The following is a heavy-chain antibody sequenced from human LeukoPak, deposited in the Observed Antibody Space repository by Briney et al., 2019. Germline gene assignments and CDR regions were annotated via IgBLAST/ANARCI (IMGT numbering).Heavy chain of an antibody. Sequence: SGTLSLIRAFSGGSISSSNWWSWARQPPGKGLEWIGEIYHSGSTNYNPSLKSRVNIPVDNHKNQFSLKLSPVTAADRAVYSCARAYGDYGAIGVYYCYGIDVWGKGTKVTVCS. J-gene: IGHJ6*04. CDR3: ARAYGDYGAIGVYYCYGIDV. CDR2: IYHSGST. D-gene: IGHD4-17*01. V-gene: IGHV4-4*02. CDR1: GGSISSSNW.